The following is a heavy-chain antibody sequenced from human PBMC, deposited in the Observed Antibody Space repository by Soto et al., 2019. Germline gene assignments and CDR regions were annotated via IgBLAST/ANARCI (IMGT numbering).Heavy chain of an antibody. CDR2: ISYDGSNK. J-gene: IGHJ6*02. CDR1: GFTFSSYG. V-gene: IGHV3-30*18. Sequence: GGSLRLSCAASGFTFSSYGMHWVRQAPGKGLEWVAVISYDGSNKYYADSVKGRFTISRDNSKNTLYLQMNSLRAEDTAVYYCAKDVVVGATPGLGDYYYYYCMDVWGPGTTLTVSS. D-gene: IGHD1-26*01. CDR3: AKDVVVGATPGLGDYYYYYCMDV.